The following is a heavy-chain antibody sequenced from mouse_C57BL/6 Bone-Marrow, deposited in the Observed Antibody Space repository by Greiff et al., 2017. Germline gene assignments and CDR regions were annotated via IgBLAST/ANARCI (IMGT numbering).Heavy chain of an antibody. V-gene: IGHV1-4*01. CDR3: ARSTTVPFDY. CDR1: GYTFTSYT. D-gene: IGHD1-1*01. CDR2: INPSSGYP. J-gene: IGHJ2*01. Sequence: VQLQQSGAELARPGASVKLSCKASGYTFTSYTMHWVKQRPGQGLEWIGYINPSSGYPKYNQKFKDKATLTADKSSSTAYMQLSSLTSEDSAVYYCARSTTVPFDYWGQGTTLTVSS.